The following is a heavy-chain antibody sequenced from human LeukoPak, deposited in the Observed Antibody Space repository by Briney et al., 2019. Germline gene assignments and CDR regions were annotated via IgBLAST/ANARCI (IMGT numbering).Heavy chain of an antibody. V-gene: IGHV1-2*02. CDR2: INPNSGGT. Sequence: GASVKVSCKASGYTFTGYYMHWVRQAPGQGLEWMGWINPNSGGTNYAQKFQGRVTMTRDTSISTAYMELSRLRSDDTAVYYCARSGRDCSSTSCHDYWGQGTLVTVSS. CDR3: ARSGRDCSSTSCHDY. J-gene: IGHJ4*02. D-gene: IGHD2-2*01. CDR1: GYTFTGYY.